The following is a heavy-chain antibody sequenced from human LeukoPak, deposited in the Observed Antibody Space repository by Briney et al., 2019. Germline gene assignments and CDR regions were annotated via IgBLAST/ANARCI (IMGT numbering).Heavy chain of an antibody. D-gene: IGHD3-22*01. CDR2: IGTVGDT. CDR3: ATYSSLNRREFQY. CDR1: GFTFSSYD. V-gene: IGHV3-13*01. J-gene: IGHJ1*01. Sequence: GGSLRLSCAASGFTFSSYDMHWVRQAPGRGLEWVSAIGTVGDTYYPGSMKGRFTISRDNAKNSLYLQMNSLRAEDTAVYYCATYSSLNRREFQYWGQGTLLTVSS.